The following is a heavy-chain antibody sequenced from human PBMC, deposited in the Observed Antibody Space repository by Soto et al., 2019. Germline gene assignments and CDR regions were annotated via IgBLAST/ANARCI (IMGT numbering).Heavy chain of an antibody. CDR1: GFTFSSYS. CDR3: ALDSPPIDY. CDR2: ISSSTSTL. Sequence: EVQLVESGGGVVQPGGSLRLSCAASGFTFSSYSMNWVRQAPGKGLEWVSFISSSTSTLYYPDSVTGRFTMSSDNATNALYLQMNTLRAEDTAVYYCALDSPPIDYWGQGTLVTFSS. J-gene: IGHJ4*02. V-gene: IGHV3-48*01.